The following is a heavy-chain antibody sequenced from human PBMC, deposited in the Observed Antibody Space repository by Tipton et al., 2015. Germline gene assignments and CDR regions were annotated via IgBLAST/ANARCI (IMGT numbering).Heavy chain of an antibody. Sequence: RSLRLSCAAAGFTFSNYGMHWVRQAPGKGLEWVSLIWYDGNDKLYADSVKGRFTISRDNSKNIVFLEMNSLRADDTAVYYCAREGSGWYGADYWGQGTLVTVSS. D-gene: IGHD6-19*01. V-gene: IGHV3-33*01. J-gene: IGHJ4*02. CDR2: IWYDGNDK. CDR3: AREGSGWYGADY. CDR1: GFTFSNYG.